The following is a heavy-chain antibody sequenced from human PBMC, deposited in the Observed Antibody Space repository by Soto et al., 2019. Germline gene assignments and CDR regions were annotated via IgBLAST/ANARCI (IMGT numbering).Heavy chain of an antibody. D-gene: IGHD4-17*01. V-gene: IGHV1-8*01. Sequence: QVQLVQSGAEVKKPGASVKVSCKASGYTFTSYDINWVRQATGQGLEWMGWMNANSGNTGYAQKFQGRVTMTRNTSISTAYMELSSLRSEDTAVYYCARTTPDYYGMDVWGQGTTVTVSS. CDR3: ARTTPDYYGMDV. J-gene: IGHJ6*02. CDR2: MNANSGNT. CDR1: GYTFTSYD.